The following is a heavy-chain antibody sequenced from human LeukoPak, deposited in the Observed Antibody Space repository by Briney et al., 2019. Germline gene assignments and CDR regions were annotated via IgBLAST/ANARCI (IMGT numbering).Heavy chain of an antibody. CDR1: GGSISSYY. V-gene: IGHV4-59*01. CDR3: ARDSGPYYDILTSSGRSSQYYYYGMDV. Sequence: SETLSLTCTVSGGSISSYYWSWIRQPPGKGLEWIGYIYYSGSTNYNPSLKSRVTISVDTSKNQFSLKLSSVTAADTAVYYCARDSGPYYDILTSSGRSSQYYYYGMDVWGKGTTVTVSS. D-gene: IGHD3-9*01. CDR2: IYYSGST. J-gene: IGHJ6*04.